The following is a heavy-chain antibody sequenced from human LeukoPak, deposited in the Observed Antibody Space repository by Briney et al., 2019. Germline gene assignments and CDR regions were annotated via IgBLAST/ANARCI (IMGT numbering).Heavy chain of an antibody. CDR3: ARGGHDFWSGYQDY. V-gene: IGHV1-8*01. Sequence: ASVKVSCKASGYTSTSYDINWVRQATGQGLEWMGWMSPNSGNTGYAQKFQGRVTMTRNTSISTAYMELSSLRSEDTAVYYCARGGHDFWSGYQDYWGQGTLVTVSS. CDR2: MSPNSGNT. J-gene: IGHJ4*02. D-gene: IGHD3-3*01. CDR1: GYTSTSYD.